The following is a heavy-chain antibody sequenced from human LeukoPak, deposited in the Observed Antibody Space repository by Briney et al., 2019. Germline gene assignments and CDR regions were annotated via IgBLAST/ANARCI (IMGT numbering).Heavy chain of an antibody. CDR1: GFTFSSYG. CDR3: AKSGGYSYAFDY. J-gene: IGHJ4*02. Sequence: GGSLRLSCAASGFTFSSYGMSWVRQAPGKGLEWVSAISGSGGSTYYADSVKGRFSISRDSSKNILYLQMNSLRAEDTAVYYCAKSGGYSYAFDYWGQGTLVTVSS. D-gene: IGHD5-18*01. V-gene: IGHV3-23*01. CDR2: ISGSGGST.